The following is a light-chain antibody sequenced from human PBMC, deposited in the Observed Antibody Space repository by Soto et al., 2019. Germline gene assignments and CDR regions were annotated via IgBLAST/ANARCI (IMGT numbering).Light chain of an antibody. J-gene: IGLJ2*01. V-gene: IGLV2-14*01. CDR1: SSDVGGYDY. Sequence: QSALTQPASVSGSPGQSITISCTGTSSDVGGYDYVSWYQQHPGKAPKLMIYGVSNRPPGVSDRFSGSKSGNTASLTISGLQAEDEADYYCSSYTSSSTKVFGGGTKLTVL. CDR3: SSYTSSSTKV. CDR2: GVS.